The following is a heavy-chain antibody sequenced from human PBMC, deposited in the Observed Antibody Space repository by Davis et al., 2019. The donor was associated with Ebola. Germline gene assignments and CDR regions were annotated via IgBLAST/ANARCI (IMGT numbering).Heavy chain of an antibody. V-gene: IGHV3-23*01. CDR3: ARERLNHNYDISGHSV. Sequence: GESLKISCAASGFTFFSYAMSWVRQAPGKGLEWVSGISGSGSSPYYADSVKGRFTISRDNTNNSLFLQMNNLRGDDTAVYFCARERLNHNYDISGHSVWGQGTVVTVSS. CDR2: ISGSGSSP. J-gene: IGHJ4*02. CDR1: GFTFFSYA. D-gene: IGHD3-22*01.